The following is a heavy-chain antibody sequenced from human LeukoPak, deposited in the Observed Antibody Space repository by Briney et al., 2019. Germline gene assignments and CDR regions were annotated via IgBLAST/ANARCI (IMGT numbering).Heavy chain of an antibody. CDR3: AREVSCSSTSCPLDV. CDR2: IYYSGST. V-gene: IGHV4-59*01. CDR1: GGSISSYY. J-gene: IGHJ6*02. D-gene: IGHD2-2*01. Sequence: SETLSLTCTVSGGSISSYYWSWIRQPPGKGLEWIGNIYYSGSTNYNPSLKSRVTISVDMSKIQFSLKLSSVTAADMAVYYCAREVSCSSTSCPLDVWGQGTTVTVSS.